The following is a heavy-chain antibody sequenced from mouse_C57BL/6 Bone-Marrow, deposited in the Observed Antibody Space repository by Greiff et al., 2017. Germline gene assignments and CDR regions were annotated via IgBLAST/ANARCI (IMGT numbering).Heavy chain of an antibody. CDR1: GYTFTSYW. CDR3: ARYSSSYENY. CDR2: IHPNSGST. V-gene: IGHV1-64*01. J-gene: IGHJ2*01. Sequence: QVQLQQPGAELVKPGASVKLSCKASGYTFTSYWMHWVKQRPGQGLEWIGMIHPNSGSTNYNEKFKSKATLTVDKSSSTAYMQLSSLTSEDSAVYYCARYSSSYENYWGQGTTLKVSS. D-gene: IGHD1-1*01.